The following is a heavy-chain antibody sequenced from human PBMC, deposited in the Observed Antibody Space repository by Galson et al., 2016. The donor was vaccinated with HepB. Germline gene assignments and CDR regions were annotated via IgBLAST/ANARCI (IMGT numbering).Heavy chain of an antibody. Sequence: SLRLSCAASGFTFISYGMHWVRQAPGKGLEWVATIWYDRSNKFYADSVKGRFTISRDNSKNTLDLQMNSLRAEDTAIYYCARTVWKYGTHSLCDFWGQGTRVTVSS. D-gene: IGHD1-7*01. CDR3: ARTVWKYGTHSLCDF. V-gene: IGHV3-33*01. J-gene: IGHJ4*02. CDR2: IWYDRSNK. CDR1: GFTFISYG.